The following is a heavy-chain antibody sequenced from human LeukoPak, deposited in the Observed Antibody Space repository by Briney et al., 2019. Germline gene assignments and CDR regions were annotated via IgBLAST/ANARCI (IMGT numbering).Heavy chain of an antibody. J-gene: IGHJ3*02. CDR3: AKSNGYGLIDI. D-gene: IGHD3-22*01. V-gene: IGHV4-59*12. CDR2: IYYSGST. Sequence: SETLSLTCTVSGGSISSYYWSWIRQPPGKGLEWIGYIYYSGSTNYNPSLKSRVTISVDTSRNQFSLKLNSVTAADTAVYCAKSNGYGLIDIWGQGTMVTVSS. CDR1: GGSISSYY.